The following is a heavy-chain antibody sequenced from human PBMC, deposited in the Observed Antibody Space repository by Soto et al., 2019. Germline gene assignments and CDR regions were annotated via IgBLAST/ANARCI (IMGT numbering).Heavy chain of an antibody. CDR1: GDSISSSHYY. V-gene: IGHV4-39*01. D-gene: IGHD3-16*01. CDR3: ANLPGGRDDYYDI. CDR2: IYYSGST. Sequence: QLQLQESGPGLVNPSETLSLTCTVSGDSISSSHYYWDWIRQPPGKGLEWIGSIYYSGSTYYNPSLTSRVTISVDTSKNEFSLILSSVTAADTAVYYCANLPGGRDDYYDIWGAGTMGSVSS. J-gene: IGHJ3*02.